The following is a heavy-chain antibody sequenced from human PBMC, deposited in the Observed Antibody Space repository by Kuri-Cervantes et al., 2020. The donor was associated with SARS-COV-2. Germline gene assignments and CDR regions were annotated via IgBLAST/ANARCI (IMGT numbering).Heavy chain of an antibody. CDR3: ARRGGSGYDQYYYYMDV. CDR2: IYYSGST. V-gene: IGHV4-59*11. CDR1: GGSISSHY. J-gene: IGHJ6*03. Sequence: SETLSLTCTVSGGSISSHYWSWIRQPPGKGLEWIGYIYYSGSTNYNPSLKSRVTMSVDTSKNQFSLKLSSVTAADTAVYYCARRGGSGYDQYYYYMDVWGKGTTVTVSS. D-gene: IGHD5-12*01.